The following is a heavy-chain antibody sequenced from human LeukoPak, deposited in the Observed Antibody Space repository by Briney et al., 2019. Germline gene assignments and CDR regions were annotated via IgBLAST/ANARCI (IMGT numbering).Heavy chain of an antibody. CDR1: GGTFSSYA. J-gene: IGHJ3*02. Sequence: GASVKVSCKASGGTFSSYAISWVRQAPGEGLEWRGRIIPILGIANYAQKFQGRVTITADKSTSTAYMELSSLRSEDTAVYYCAGLPDDAFDIWGQGTMVTVSS. CDR2: IIPILGIA. CDR3: AGLPDDAFDI. V-gene: IGHV1-69*04.